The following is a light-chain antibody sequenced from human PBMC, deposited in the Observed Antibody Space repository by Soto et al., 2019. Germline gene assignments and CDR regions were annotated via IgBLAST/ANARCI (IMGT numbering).Light chain of an antibody. CDR3: SSYTTSSTAYV. J-gene: IGLJ1*01. Sequence: QSALTQPASVSGSPGQSITISCTGTNSDVGRYNYVSWYQQQPGKAPKLMIYGVSNRPSGVSNRFSGSKSGNTASLTISGLQAEDEADYYCSSYTTSSTAYVFGIGTKLTVL. CDR2: GVS. CDR1: NSDVGRYNY. V-gene: IGLV2-14*01.